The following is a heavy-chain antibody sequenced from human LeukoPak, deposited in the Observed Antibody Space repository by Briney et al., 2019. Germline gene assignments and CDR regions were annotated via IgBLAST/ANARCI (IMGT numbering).Heavy chain of an antibody. CDR1: GFTIRNYY. V-gene: IGHV3-74*01. Sequence: QPGGSLRLSCAASGFTIRNYYMHWVRRAPGKGLVWVSRVNNDGSLTSYAESVKGRFTISGDYAKNTLYLQMNSLRAEDTAVYYCAREVNTGSYYFDYWGRGTLVTVSS. CDR2: VNNDGSLT. D-gene: IGHD1-26*01. CDR3: AREVNTGSYYFDY. J-gene: IGHJ4*02.